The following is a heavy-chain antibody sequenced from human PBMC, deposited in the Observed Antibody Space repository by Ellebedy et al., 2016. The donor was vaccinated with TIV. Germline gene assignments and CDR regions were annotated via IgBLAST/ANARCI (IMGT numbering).Heavy chain of an antibody. CDR2: IYPGDSDT. J-gene: IGHJ4*02. CDR3: ARQRSFYYDSSGYIDY. CDR1: GYSFTSYW. V-gene: IGHV5-51*01. D-gene: IGHD3-22*01. Sequence: GESLKISXKGSGYSFTSYWIGWVRQMPGKGLEWMGIIYPGDSDTRYSPSFQGQVTISADKSISTAYLQWSSLKASDTAMYYCARQRSFYYDSSGYIDYWGQGTLVTVSS.